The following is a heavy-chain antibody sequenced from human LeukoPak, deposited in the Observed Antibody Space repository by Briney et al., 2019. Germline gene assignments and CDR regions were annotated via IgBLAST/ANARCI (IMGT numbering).Heavy chain of an antibody. D-gene: IGHD1-1*01. Sequence: GGSLRLSCAASGFTFSSYAMSWVRQAPGKGLEWVSAISGGSTYYADSVKGRFTISRDNSKNTLYLQMNSLRAEDTAVYYCAKVFGHGTTRGHYFDYWGQGTLVTVSS. CDR3: AKVFGHGTTRGHYFDY. V-gene: IGHV3-23*01. CDR1: GFTFSSYA. J-gene: IGHJ4*02. CDR2: ISGGST.